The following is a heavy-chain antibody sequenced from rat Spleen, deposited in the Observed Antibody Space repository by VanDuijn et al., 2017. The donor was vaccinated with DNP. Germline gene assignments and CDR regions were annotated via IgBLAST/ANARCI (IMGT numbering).Heavy chain of an antibody. V-gene: IGHV3-1*01. D-gene: IGHD1-3*01. CDR3: ARWSRYFDY. CDR1: GFSITTNY. Sequence: EVQLQESGPGLVKPSHSLSLTCSVTGFSITTNYWGWIRKFPGNKMEWIGHISYSGRTNYNPSLKSRFSITRDTSKNQFFLQLNSVTTEDTATYYCARWSRYFDYWGQGTLVTVSS. CDR2: ISYSGRT. J-gene: IGHJ3*01.